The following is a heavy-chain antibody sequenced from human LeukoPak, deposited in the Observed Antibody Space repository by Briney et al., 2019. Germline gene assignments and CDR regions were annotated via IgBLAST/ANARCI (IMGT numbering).Heavy chain of an antibody. Sequence: SETLSLTCTVSGGSISSYYRSWIRQPPGKGLEWIGYIYYSGSTNYNPSLKSRVTISVDTSKNQFSLKLSSVTAADTAVYYCARGSRYYYYGMDVWGQGTTVTVSS. CDR3: ARGSRYYYYGMDV. V-gene: IGHV4-59*01. CDR2: IYYSGST. CDR1: GGSISSYY. J-gene: IGHJ6*02.